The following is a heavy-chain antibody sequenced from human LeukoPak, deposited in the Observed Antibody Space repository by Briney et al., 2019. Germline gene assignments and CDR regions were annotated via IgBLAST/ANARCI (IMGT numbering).Heavy chain of an antibody. V-gene: IGHV4-34*01. Sequence: SETLSLTCAVYGGSFSGYYWSWIRQPPGKGLEWIGEINHSGSTYYNPSLKSRVTISVDTSKNQFSLKLSSVTAADTAVYYCARSDYSNYFFYFDYWGQGTLVTVSS. J-gene: IGHJ4*02. CDR2: INHSGST. CDR3: ARSDYSNYFFYFDY. D-gene: IGHD4-11*01. CDR1: GGSFSGYY.